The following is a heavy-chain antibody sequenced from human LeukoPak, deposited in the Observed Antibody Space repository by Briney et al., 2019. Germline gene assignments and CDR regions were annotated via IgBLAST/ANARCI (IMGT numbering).Heavy chain of an antibody. J-gene: IGHJ4*02. D-gene: IGHD3-10*01. CDR3: ARLSYGSGSHYNFYFDF. CDR1: GGSIRGSSYF. CDR2: FYYSGST. V-gene: IGHV4-39*01. Sequence: SETLSLTCTVSGGSIRGSSYFWGWIRQPPGKGLEWIGSFYYSGSTSYNPSLKSRVTISVDTSKNQFSLKLSSVTAADTAVYYCARLSYGSGSHYNFYFDFWGQGTLVTVSA.